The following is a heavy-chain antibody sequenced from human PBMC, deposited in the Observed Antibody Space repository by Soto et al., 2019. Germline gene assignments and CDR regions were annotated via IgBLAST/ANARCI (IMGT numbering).Heavy chain of an antibody. J-gene: IGHJ4*02. CDR3: ARHVHDSSGYYLYYFDY. CDR1: GGSISSSSYY. V-gene: IGHV4-39*01. Sequence: PSETLSLTCTVSGGSISSSSYYWGWIRQPPGKGLEWIGSIYYSGSTYYNPSLKSRVTISVDTSKNQFSLKLSSVTAADTAVYYCARHVHDSSGYYLYYFDYWGQGTLVTVYS. D-gene: IGHD3-22*01. CDR2: IYYSGST.